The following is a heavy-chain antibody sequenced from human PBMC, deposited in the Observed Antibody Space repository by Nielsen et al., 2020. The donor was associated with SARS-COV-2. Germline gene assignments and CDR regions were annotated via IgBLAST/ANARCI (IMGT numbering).Heavy chain of an antibody. V-gene: IGHV3-7*05. CDR1: GFTFSSYW. D-gene: IGHD3-10*01. Sequence: ETLSLTCAASGFTFSSYWMSWVRQAPGKGLEWVANIKQDGSEKYYVDSVKGRFTISRDNAKNSVYLQMNSLRAEDTAVYYCARWDGSGRSFDYWGQGTLVTVSS. J-gene: IGHJ4*02. CDR2: IKQDGSEK. CDR3: ARWDGSGRSFDY.